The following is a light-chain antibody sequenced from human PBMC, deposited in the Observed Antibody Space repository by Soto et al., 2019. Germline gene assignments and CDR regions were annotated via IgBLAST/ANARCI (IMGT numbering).Light chain of an antibody. CDR2: GTS. CDR1: QTISSNY. J-gene: IGKJ2*01. CDR3: QQYGGSPPDT. Sequence: IVLTQSPGTLSVSRGERATLSCRASQTISSNYLSWYQQKPGQAPRLLIYGTSSRATGIPDKFSGSGSGTDFTLTISRLEPEDSAVYFCQQYGGSPPDTFGQGTKLEIK. V-gene: IGKV3-20*01.